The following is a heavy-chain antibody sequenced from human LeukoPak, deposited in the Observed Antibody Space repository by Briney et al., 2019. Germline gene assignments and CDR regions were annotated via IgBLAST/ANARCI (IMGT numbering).Heavy chain of an antibody. D-gene: IGHD2-2*02. CDR3: ATYCSSTSCYIDY. CDR1: GYTFTGYY. Sequence: GASVKVSCKASGYTFTGYYMHWVRQAPGQGLEWMGWINPNSGGTNYAQKFQGRVTMTRDTSISTAYMELSRLRSDDTAVCYCATYCSSTSCYIDYWGQGTLVTVSS. V-gene: IGHV1-2*02. CDR2: INPNSGGT. J-gene: IGHJ4*02.